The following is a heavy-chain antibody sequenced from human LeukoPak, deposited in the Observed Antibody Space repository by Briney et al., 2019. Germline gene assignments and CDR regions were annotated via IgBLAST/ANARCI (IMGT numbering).Heavy chain of an antibody. CDR3: ANRGTKWLPPPTDAFDV. J-gene: IGHJ3*01. V-gene: IGHV3-23*01. CDR1: GFXFSSHA. D-gene: IGHD2-8*01. CDR2: ISSGGGTT. Sequence: GGSLRLSCAASGFXFSSHAISWVRQAPGKGLQWVSTISSGGGTTYYGDSVKGRFTISRDNSKNTLYLQMNSLRVDDTAIYYCANRGTKWLPPPTDAFDVWGQGTMVTVSS.